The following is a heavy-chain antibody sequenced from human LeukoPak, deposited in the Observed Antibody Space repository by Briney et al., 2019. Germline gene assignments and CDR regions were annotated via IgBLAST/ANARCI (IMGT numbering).Heavy chain of an antibody. CDR2: ISSSRSYI. Sequence: GGSLRLSCAASGFIFSNYNLNWVRQAPGKGLEWVSSISSSRSYIYYADSVKGRFTISRDNAKNSMYLQMNNLRAEETAVYYCARENTYSESYLTHFDYWGQGTLVTVSS. J-gene: IGHJ4*02. V-gene: IGHV3-21*01. CDR3: ARENTYSESYLTHFDY. CDR1: GFIFSNYN. D-gene: IGHD1-26*01.